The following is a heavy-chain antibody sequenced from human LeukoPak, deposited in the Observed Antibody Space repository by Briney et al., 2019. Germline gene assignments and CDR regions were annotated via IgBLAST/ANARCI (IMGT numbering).Heavy chain of an antibody. J-gene: IGHJ4*02. CDR1: GFTFSTYG. CDR2: IRYDGTNT. Sequence: GGSLRLSCAASGFTFSTYGMHWVRQAPGKGLEWVAFIRYDGTNTFYADSVKGRFTVSRDNSKNTLYLQMNSLRPEDTSLYYCATVYYGSRNYYNALVYWGQGSLVTVSS. V-gene: IGHV3-30*02. D-gene: IGHD3-10*01. CDR3: ATVYYGSRNYYNALVY.